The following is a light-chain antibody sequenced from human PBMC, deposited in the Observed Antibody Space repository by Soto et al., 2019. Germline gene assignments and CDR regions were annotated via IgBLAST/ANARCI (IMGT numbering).Light chain of an antibody. V-gene: IGLV3-9*01. J-gene: IGLJ2*01. CDR3: QVWDSSTVV. CDR2: RDN. Sequence: SSELTQPLSVSVALGQTARITCGGNNIGSKNLYWYQQKPGQAPVLVIYRDNNRPSGIPERFSGSNSGNTATLTISRAQAGDEADYYCQVWDSSTVVFGGGTKLTVL. CDR1: NIGSKN.